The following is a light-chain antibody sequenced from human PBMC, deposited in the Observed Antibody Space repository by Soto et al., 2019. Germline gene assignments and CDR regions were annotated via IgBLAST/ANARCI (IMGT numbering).Light chain of an antibody. J-gene: IGLJ3*02. Sequence: QSALTQPASVSGSPGQSITISCTGTSSDVGGYNYVSWYQQHPGKAPKLMYEVSKRPSGVPDRFSGSKSGNTASLTVSGLQAEDEADYYCNSYAGSNNWVLGG. CDR1: SSDVGGYNY. V-gene: IGLV2-8*01. CDR2: EVS. CDR3: NSYAGSNNWV.